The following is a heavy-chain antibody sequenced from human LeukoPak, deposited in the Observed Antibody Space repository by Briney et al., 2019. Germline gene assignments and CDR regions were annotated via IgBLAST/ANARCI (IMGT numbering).Heavy chain of an antibody. Sequence: GGSLRLSCAASGFTFSSYGMHWVRQAPGKGLEWVAFTRYDGSNKYYADSVKGRFTISRDNSKNTLYLQMNSLRAEDTAVYYCAKDQDYYGSGSYAFDYWGQGTLVTVSS. CDR1: GFTFSSYG. V-gene: IGHV3-30*02. D-gene: IGHD3-10*01. CDR3: AKDQDYYGSGSYAFDY. J-gene: IGHJ4*02. CDR2: TRYDGSNK.